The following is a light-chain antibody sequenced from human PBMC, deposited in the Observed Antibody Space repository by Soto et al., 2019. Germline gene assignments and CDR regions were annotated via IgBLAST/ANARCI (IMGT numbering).Light chain of an antibody. J-gene: IGLJ2*01. CDR2: NDN. Sequence: QAVVTQPPSASGTLGPRVTISCSGGSSNIGSNTVNWYQQITGTAPKLLIYNDNQRPSGVPDRFSGSKSGTSGSLAISGLQSEDEGDYYCAAWDDSLNGHGVFGGGTKLTVL. CDR3: AAWDDSLNGHGV. V-gene: IGLV1-44*01. CDR1: SSNIGSNT.